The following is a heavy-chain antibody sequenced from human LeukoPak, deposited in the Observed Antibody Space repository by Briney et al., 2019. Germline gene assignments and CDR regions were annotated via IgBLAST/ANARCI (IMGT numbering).Heavy chain of an antibody. Sequence: GGSLRLSCAASGNYWMHWVRQAPGKGLEWVSGISWNSGSIGYADSVKGRFTISRDNAKNSLYLQMNSLRADDTAVYYCAKDYDYWGQGTLVTVSS. V-gene: IGHV3-9*01. J-gene: IGHJ4*02. CDR1: GNYW. CDR2: ISWNSGSI. CDR3: AKDYDY.